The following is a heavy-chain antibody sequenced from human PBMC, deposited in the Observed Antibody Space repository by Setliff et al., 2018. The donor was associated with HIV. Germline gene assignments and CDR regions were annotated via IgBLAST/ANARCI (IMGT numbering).Heavy chain of an antibody. Sequence: GASVKVSCKASGYTFTGYYMHWVRQAPGQGLEWMGWINPNSGGTNYAQKFQGRVTMTRDTSISTAYMELSRLRSDDTAVYYCARGVYYGSGSFGLYWGQGTLVTVSS. CDR2: INPNSGGT. D-gene: IGHD3-10*01. CDR3: ARGVYYGSGSFGLY. J-gene: IGHJ4*02. V-gene: IGHV1-2*02. CDR1: GYTFTGYY.